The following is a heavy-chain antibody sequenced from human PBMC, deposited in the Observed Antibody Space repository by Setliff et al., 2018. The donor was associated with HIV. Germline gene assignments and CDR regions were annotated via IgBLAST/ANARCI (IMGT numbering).Heavy chain of an antibody. CDR1: GGSISSYY. V-gene: IGHV4-59*08. CDR3: ARGGNDSSGYYWGSRNTFDY. CDR2: IYYSGST. Sequence: SETPSLTCTVSGGSISSYYWSWIRQPPGKGLEWIGYIYYSGSTNYNPSLKSRVTISVDTSKNQFPLKLSSVTAADTAVYYCARGGNDSSGYYWGSRNTFDYWGQGTLVTVSS. J-gene: IGHJ4*02. D-gene: IGHD3-22*01.